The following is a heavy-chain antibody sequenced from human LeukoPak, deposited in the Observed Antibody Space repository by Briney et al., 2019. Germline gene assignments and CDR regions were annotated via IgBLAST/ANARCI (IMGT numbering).Heavy chain of an antibody. D-gene: IGHD4-23*01. J-gene: IGHJ4*02. CDR2: ISGSGGST. V-gene: IGHV3-23*01. Sequence: GGSLRLSCAASGFTFSSYGMSWVRQAPGKGLEWVSTISGSGGSTYYADSVKGRFTISRDNSRNTLYLQMNSLRAQDTAVYYCARGARKGDDYGGFFDYWGQGTLVTVSS. CDR1: GFTFSSYG. CDR3: ARGARKGDDYGGFFDY.